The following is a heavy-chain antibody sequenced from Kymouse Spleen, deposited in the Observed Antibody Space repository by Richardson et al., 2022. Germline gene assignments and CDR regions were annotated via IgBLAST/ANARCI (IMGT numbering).Heavy chain of an antibody. CDR3: AAEVYGSGSYAHFDY. J-gene: IGHJ4*02. Sequence: QVQLQESGPGLVKPSQTLSLTCTVSGGSISSGGYYWSWIRQHPGKGLEWIGYIYYSGSTYYNPSLKSRVTISVDTSKNQFSLKLSSVTAADTAVYYCAAEVYGSGSYAHFDYWGQGTLVTVSS. CDR1: GGSISSGGYY. V-gene: IGHV4-31*03. CDR2: IYYSGST. D-gene: IGHD3-10*01.